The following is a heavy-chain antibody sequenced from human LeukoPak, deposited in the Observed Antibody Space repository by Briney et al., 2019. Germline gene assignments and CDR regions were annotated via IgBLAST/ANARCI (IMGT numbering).Heavy chain of an antibody. CDR2: IIPIFGTA. D-gene: IGHD2-21*02. Sequence: SVKVSCKASGGTFSSYAISWVRQAPGQGLEWMGGIIPIFGTANYAQKFQGRVTITADESTSTAYMELSSLRSEDTAVYYCAGVKGGCDLFDYCGQGTLVTVSS. CDR1: GGTFSSYA. V-gene: IGHV1-69*13. J-gene: IGHJ4*02. CDR3: AGVKGGCDLFDY.